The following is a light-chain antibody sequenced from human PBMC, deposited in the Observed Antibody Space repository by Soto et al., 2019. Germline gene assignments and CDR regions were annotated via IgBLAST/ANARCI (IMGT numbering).Light chain of an antibody. CDR3: QQYGSSPTCT. V-gene: IGKV3-20*01. CDR2: GAS. CDR1: QSVSSSY. Sequence: LVLTQSPGPLSLSPWERATLSCRASQSVSSSYAAWYQHKPGQAPRLLIYGASSRATGMPDRFSGGGSGTDFTLTISRLEPEDFAVYYCQQYGSSPTCTFGQGTKVDIK. J-gene: IGKJ1*01.